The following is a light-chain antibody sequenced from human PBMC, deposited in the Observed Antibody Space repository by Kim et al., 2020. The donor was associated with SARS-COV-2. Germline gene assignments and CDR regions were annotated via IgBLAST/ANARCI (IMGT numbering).Light chain of an antibody. J-gene: IGLJ2*01. V-gene: IGLV1-47*01. CDR2: RNN. CDR3: AAWDDSLSGHVV. Sequence: QSIPISCSGSSSNVGSNYVYWYQQLPGTAPKLLIYRNNQRPSGVPDRFSGSKSGTSASLAISGLRSEDEADYYCAAWDDSLSGHVVFGGGTQLTVL. CDR1: SSNVGSNY.